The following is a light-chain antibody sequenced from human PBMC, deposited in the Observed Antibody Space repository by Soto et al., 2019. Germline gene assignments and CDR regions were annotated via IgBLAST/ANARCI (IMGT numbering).Light chain of an antibody. J-gene: IGLJ1*01. CDR2: VRSDGSH. CDR3: QTWGA. V-gene: IGLV4-69*01. Sequence: QAVVTQSPSASASLGASVNLTCTLSSGHSYYTIAWHQQQPEKGPRYLMKVRSDGSHTKGDGIPDRFSGSSSGAERYLTISSLQSEDEADYYCQTWGAFGPGTKVTVL. CDR1: SGHSYYT.